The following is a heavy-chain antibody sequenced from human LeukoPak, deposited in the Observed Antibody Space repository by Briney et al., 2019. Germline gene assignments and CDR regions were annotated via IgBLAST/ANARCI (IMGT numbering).Heavy chain of an antibody. CDR2: INPNSGGT. CDR3: ARDPLGGWLQSPPRRGSGAFDI. CDR1: GYTFTGYY. D-gene: IGHD5-24*01. J-gene: IGHJ3*02. V-gene: IGHV1-2*02. Sequence: ASVKVSCKASGYTFTGYYMHWVRQAPGQGLEWMGWINPNSGGTNYAQKFQGRVTITADKSTSTAYMELSSLRSEDTAVYYCARDPLGGWLQSPPRRGSGAFDIWGQGTMVTVSS.